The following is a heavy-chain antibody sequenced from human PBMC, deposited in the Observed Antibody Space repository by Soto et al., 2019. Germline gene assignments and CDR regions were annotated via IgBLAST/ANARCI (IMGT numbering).Heavy chain of an antibody. V-gene: IGHV1-18*04. D-gene: IGHD2-15*01. CDR2: ISAKKGNT. CDR3: AREILSPDFYFHGMDV. CDR1: GYTFISYG. J-gene: IGHJ6*02. Sequence: QVQLVQSGAEVKKPGASVKVSCKASGYTFISYGISWVRQAPGQGLEWMGWISAKKGNTKYAQKFQGRVTMTTDTSTSTAYMELRSLRSDDTAVYYCAREILSPDFYFHGMDVWGQGTTVTVSS.